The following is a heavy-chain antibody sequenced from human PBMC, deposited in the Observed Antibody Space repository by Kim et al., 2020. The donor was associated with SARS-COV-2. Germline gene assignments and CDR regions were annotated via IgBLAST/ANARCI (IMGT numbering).Heavy chain of an antibody. V-gene: IGHV3-33*01. Sequence: GGSLRLSCAASGFNVDAYGMHWVRQAPGKGLGWVAHIWYNGRNMYYADSVKGRFTISRDNPNNTLYLQMNSLRADDTAVYYCAREIGDYNYLQAFDVWGQGTMVTVSS. CDR2: IWYNGRNM. CDR3: AREIGDYNYLQAFDV. CDR1: GFNVDAYG. D-gene: IGHD4-17*01. J-gene: IGHJ3*01.